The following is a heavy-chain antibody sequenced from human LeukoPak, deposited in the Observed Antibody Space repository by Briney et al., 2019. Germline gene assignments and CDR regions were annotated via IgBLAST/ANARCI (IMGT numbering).Heavy chain of an antibody. D-gene: IGHD1-26*01. CDR3: AREYSGSFGFQH. J-gene: IGHJ1*01. Sequence: SYISSSSTTIYYAASVKGRFTISRDNAKNSLYLQMNSLRAEDTAVYYCAREYSGSFGFQHWGQGTLVTVSS. V-gene: IGHV3-48*01. CDR2: ISSSSTTI.